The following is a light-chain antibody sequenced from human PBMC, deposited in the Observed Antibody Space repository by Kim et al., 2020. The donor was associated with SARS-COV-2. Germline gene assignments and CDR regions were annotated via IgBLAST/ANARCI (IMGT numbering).Light chain of an antibody. Sequence: QSVLTQPPSVSETPGQSITISCSGGSSNFGQYTVNWYQQVPGTAPKLLIYSNNQRPSGVPGRFSGSKSGTSAALAISDLQSEDEADYYCATWGDIVNGVLFGGGTQLTVL. CDR2: SNN. CDR1: SSNFGQYT. CDR3: ATWGDIVNGVL. V-gene: IGLV1-44*01. J-gene: IGLJ2*01.